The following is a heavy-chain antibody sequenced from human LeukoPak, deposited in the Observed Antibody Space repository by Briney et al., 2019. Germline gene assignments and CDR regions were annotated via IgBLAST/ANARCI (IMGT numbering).Heavy chain of an antibody. Sequence: PGGSLRLSCAASGFTFSSYAMHWVRQAPGKGLEWVAVISYDGSNKYYADSVKGRFTISRDNSKNTLYLQMNSLRAEDTAVYYCVRGQPIFGVVIMGDYWGQGTLVTVSS. J-gene: IGHJ4*02. CDR2: ISYDGSNK. CDR1: GFTFSSYA. V-gene: IGHV3-30-3*01. D-gene: IGHD3-3*01. CDR3: VRGQPIFGVVIMGDY.